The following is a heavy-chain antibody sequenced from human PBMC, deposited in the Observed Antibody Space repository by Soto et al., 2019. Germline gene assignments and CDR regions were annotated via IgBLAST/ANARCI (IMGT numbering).Heavy chain of an antibody. Sequence: ASVKVSCKISGRTLTELSIHWVRQAPGKGLEWMGGFDPEGGEAIYAQKWHGRVTVTEDTVTGTAYMELRGLKSDDTAVYYCARGPHYDYIHRAGYYYGMDVWGPGTTVTVSS. J-gene: IGHJ6*02. CDR1: GRTLTELS. CDR2: FDPEGGEA. CDR3: ARGPHYDYIHRAGYYYGMDV. D-gene: IGHD3-16*01. V-gene: IGHV1-24*01.